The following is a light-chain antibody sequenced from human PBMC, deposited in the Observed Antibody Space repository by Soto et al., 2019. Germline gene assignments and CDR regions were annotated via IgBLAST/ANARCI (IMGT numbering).Light chain of an antibody. CDR3: QHYNGYPYT. V-gene: IGKV1-5*01. CDR1: QSIDHW. J-gene: IGKJ2*01. CDR2: DAS. Sequence: DIQMTQSPSPLPASIGDRVTITCRASQSIDHWLACYHQKPGEAPQLLAYDASKIKTRVQSRSTASGSGTEFTLTINSLQADDSTTYCCQHYNGYPYTFGPGTKVDIK.